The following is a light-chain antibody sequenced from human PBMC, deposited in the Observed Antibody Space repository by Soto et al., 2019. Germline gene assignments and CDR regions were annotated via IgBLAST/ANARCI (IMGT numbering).Light chain of an antibody. Sequence: DIQMTQSPSTLSGSVGDRVTITCRASQTISSWLAWYQQKPGKAPKLLIYKASTLKSGVPSRFSGSGSGTEFTLTISSLQPDDVATYFCLQDYDFPYTFGQGTKVDIK. J-gene: IGKJ2*01. CDR1: QTISSW. CDR3: LQDYDFPYT. CDR2: KAS. V-gene: IGKV1-5*03.